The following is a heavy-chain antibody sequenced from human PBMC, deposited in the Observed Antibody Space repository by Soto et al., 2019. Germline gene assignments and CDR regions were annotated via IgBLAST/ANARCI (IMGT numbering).Heavy chain of an antibody. CDR3: ATRHLPYCSGGTCNPFDF. V-gene: IGHV3-23*01. J-gene: IGHJ4*02. CDR1: GFPFSTYA. D-gene: IGHD2-15*01. Sequence: PGGSLRFSCSASGFPFSTYAMNWVRQAPGKELEWVSTISLSGDTTYYADSVRGRFAVSRDNSENTIYLQMNSLRAEDTAIYYCATRHLPYCSGGTCNPFDFWGQGTLVTVS. CDR2: ISLSGDTT.